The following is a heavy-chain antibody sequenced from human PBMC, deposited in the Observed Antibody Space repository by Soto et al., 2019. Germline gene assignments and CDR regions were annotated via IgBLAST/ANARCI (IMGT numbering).Heavy chain of an antibody. D-gene: IGHD3-22*01. CDR2: INPSGGST. Sequence: ASVKVSCKASGYTFTSYYMHLVRQAPGQGLEWMGIINPSGGSTSYAQKFQGRVTMTRDTSTSTVYMELSSLRSEDTAVYYCARDQYYDSSSLGWYFDLWGRGTLVTVSS. J-gene: IGHJ2*01. CDR1: GYTFTSYY. V-gene: IGHV1-46*01. CDR3: ARDQYYDSSSLGWYFDL.